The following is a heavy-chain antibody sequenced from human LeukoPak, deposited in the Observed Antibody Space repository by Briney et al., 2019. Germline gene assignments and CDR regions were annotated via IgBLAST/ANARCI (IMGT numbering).Heavy chain of an antibody. Sequence: PGGSLRLSCAASGFTLSSYAMSWVRQAPGKGLEWVSAISGSGGSTYYADSVKGRFTISRDNSKNTLYLQMNSLRAEDTAVYYCAFLIAAAGYFDYWGQGTLVTVSS. CDR1: GFTLSSYA. J-gene: IGHJ4*02. CDR3: AFLIAAAGYFDY. CDR2: ISGSGGST. D-gene: IGHD6-13*01. V-gene: IGHV3-23*01.